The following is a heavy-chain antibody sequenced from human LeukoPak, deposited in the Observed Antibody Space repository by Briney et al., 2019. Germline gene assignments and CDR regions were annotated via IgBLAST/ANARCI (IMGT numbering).Heavy chain of an antibody. CDR2: IYYSGST. V-gene: IGHV4-59*01. CDR1: GGSISSYY. Sequence: PSETLSLTCTVSGGSISSYYWSWIRQPPGKGLEWIGYIYYSGSTNYNPSLKSRVTISVGTSKNQFSLKLSSVTAADTAVYYCAREARRGLDYWGQGTLVTVSS. CDR3: AREARRGLDY. J-gene: IGHJ4*02.